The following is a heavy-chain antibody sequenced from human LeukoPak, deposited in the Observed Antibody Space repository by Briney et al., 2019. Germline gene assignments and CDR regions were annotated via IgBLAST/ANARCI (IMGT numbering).Heavy chain of an antibody. CDR3: AKDSSSGPPIGMDV. Sequence: QPGGSLRLSCAASGFTFSAAHMNWVRQAPGEGLEWVSDISAGSDIIYYAESVKGRFTISRDNSKNTLYLQMNSLRAEDTAVYYCAKDSSSGPPIGMDVWGQGTTVTVSS. J-gene: IGHJ6*02. CDR2: ISAGSDII. V-gene: IGHV3-48*01. D-gene: IGHD6-19*01. CDR1: GFTFSAAH.